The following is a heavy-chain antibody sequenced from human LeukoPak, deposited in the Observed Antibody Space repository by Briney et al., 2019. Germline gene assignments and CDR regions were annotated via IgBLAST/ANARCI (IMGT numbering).Heavy chain of an antibody. CDR2: IYYSGST. J-gene: IGHJ4*02. V-gene: IGHV4-59*01. CDR1: GGSISSYY. CDR3: ARDYGGGDIDY. D-gene: IGHD4-17*01. Sequence: SETLSLTCTVSGGSISSYYWSWIRQPPGKGLEWIGYIYYSGSTNYNPSLKSRVTISVDTSKNQFSLKLSSVTAADTAVYYCARDYGGGDIDYWGQGTLVTVSS.